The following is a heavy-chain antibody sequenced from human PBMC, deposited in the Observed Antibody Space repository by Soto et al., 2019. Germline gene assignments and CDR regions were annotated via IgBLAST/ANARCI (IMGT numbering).Heavy chain of an antibody. Sequence: QVQLQQSGPGLVKASETLSLTCTVSGGSITNYYWSWIRQPAGKGLEWIGRMYTKERTNYNLSFKSRVTMSVDTSTNQFSLKLTAVTAADTAVYYCARDDYKDGGNNWFDPWGQGTLVTVSS. D-gene: IGHD3-16*01. CDR1: GGSITNYY. V-gene: IGHV4-4*07. CDR3: ARDDYKDGGNNWFDP. CDR2: MYTKERT. J-gene: IGHJ5*02.